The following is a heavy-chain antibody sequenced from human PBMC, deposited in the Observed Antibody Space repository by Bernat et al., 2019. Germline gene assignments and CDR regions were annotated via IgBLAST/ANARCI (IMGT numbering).Heavy chain of an antibody. D-gene: IGHD3-3*01. CDR1: GFTFSNAW. V-gene: IGHV3-15*01. CDR2: IKSKTDGGTT. Sequence: EVQLVESGGGLVKPGGSLRLSCAASGFTFSNAWMSWVRQAPGKGLEWVGRIKSKTDGGTTDYAAPVKGRFTISSDDSKHTMYMQMTSMKPEDTAVYYCTTLTYYDFWSGTPMIDYWGQGTLVTVS. J-gene: IGHJ4*02. CDR3: TTLTYYDFWSGTPMIDY.